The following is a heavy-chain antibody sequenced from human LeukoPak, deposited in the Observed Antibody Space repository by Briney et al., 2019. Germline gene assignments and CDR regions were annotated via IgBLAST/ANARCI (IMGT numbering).Heavy chain of an antibody. D-gene: IGHD3-22*01. V-gene: IGHV3-23*01. Sequence: SCKASGYTFSSYAMSWVRQAPGKGLEWVSAISYSGGSTYHADSVKGRFTISRDNSKNTLYLQMNSLRAEDTAVYYCAKGMTYYYDSSGPDFDYWGQGTLVTVSS. CDR3: AKGMTYYYDSSGPDFDY. CDR2: ISYSGGST. J-gene: IGHJ4*02. CDR1: GYTFSSYA.